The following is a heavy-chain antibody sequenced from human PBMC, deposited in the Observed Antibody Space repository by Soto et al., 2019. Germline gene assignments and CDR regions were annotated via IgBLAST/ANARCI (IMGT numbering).Heavy chain of an antibody. Sequence: SVKLSCKASGFTFTSSAMQWVRQARGQRLEWIGWIVVGSGNTNYAQKFQERVTITRDMSTSTAYMELSSLRSEDTAVYYCAADLYDSSGYWPDAFDIWGQGTMVTVSS. J-gene: IGHJ3*02. D-gene: IGHD3-22*01. CDR1: GFTFTSSA. CDR3: AADLYDSSGYWPDAFDI. V-gene: IGHV1-58*02. CDR2: IVVGSGNT.